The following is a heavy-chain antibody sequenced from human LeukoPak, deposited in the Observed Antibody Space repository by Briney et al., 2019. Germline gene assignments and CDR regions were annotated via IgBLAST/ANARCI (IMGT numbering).Heavy chain of an antibody. Sequence: GGSLRLSCTASGFTFSSYAMTWVRQAPGKGLGWVSSISGSAEITDYADSVKGRFAVSRDNSKSTLYLQLNSLRAEDTAKYYCAKFGDYFGSGRFSFFDYWGHGTLVTVSS. V-gene: IGHV3-23*01. CDR2: ISGSAEIT. J-gene: IGHJ4*01. CDR3: AKFGDYFGSGRFSFFDY. CDR1: GFTFSSYA. D-gene: IGHD3-10*01.